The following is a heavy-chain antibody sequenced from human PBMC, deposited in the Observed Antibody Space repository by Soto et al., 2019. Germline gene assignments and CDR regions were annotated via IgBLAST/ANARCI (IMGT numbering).Heavy chain of an antibody. V-gene: IGHV3-23*01. CDR2: ISGSGGST. CDR3: AKDSDSGSYGRQAPGHDY. Sequence: GGSLRLSCAASGFTFSSYAMSWVRQAPGKELEWVSAISGSGGSTYYADSVKGRFTISRDNSKNTLYLQMNSLRAEDTAVYYCAKDSDSGSYGRQAPGHDYWGQGTLVTVSS. CDR1: GFTFSSYA. J-gene: IGHJ4*02. D-gene: IGHD1-26*01.